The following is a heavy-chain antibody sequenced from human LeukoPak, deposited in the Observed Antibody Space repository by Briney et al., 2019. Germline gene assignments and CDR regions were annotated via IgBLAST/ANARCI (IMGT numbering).Heavy chain of an antibody. D-gene: IGHD4-11*01. CDR3: TAGLGKTDDDS. V-gene: IGHV3-15*01. CDR2: VRTTAEGETT. CDR1: GFNFNDAW. Sequence: GGSLRLSYEGSGFNFNDAWISWIRQAPGKGLEWVGRVRTTAEGETTDYAAPVRGRFIISRDDSKNMVFLQMNRLETEDTAIYYCTAGLGKTDDDSWGQGTLVTVSS. J-gene: IGHJ4*02.